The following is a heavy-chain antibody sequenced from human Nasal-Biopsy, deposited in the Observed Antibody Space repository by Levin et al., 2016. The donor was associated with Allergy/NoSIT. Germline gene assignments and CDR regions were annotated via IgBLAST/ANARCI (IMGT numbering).Heavy chain of an antibody. Sequence: GESLKISCVASGFNFGGYAMSWVRQAPGKGLEWVAGISGPGGKTDFADSVKGRFSMFRHNHKNTVYLQMTRLRAEDTAVYFCAKDMAEFYYDSAVDYGWYNYALDVWGQGTTVTVSS. D-gene: IGHD3-22*01. CDR1: GFNFGGYA. V-gene: IGHV3-23*01. J-gene: IGHJ6*02. CDR2: ISGPGGKT. CDR3: AKDMAEFYYDSAVDYGWYNYALDV.